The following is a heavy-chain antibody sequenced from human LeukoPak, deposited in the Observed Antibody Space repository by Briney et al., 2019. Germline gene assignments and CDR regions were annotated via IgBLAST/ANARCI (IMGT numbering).Heavy chain of an antibody. J-gene: IGHJ4*02. CDR2: ISAYSGNT. CDR3: ARTPAAHYYFDY. V-gene: IGHV1-18*01. Sequence: GASVKVSCKASGYTFINYAVNWVRRAPGQGLEWMGWISAYSGNTNYVQKLQGRVTMTTDTSTSTVYMELRSLRSDDTAVYYCARTPAAHYYFDYWGQGTLVTVSS. D-gene: IGHD2-2*01. CDR1: GYTFINYA.